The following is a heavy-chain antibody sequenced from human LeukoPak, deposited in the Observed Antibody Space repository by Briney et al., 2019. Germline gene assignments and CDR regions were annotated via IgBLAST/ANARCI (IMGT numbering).Heavy chain of an antibody. CDR2: IIPIFGTA. CDR3: AREHIVVVTAIRGDYYYGMDV. J-gene: IGHJ6*02. V-gene: IGHV1-69*01. Sequence: SVKVSCKASGGTFSSYAVSWVRQAPGQGLEWMGGIIPIFGTANYAQKFQGRVTITADESTSTAYMELSSLRSEDTAVYYCAREHIVVVTAIRGDYYYGMDVWGQGTTVTVSS. CDR1: GGTFSSYA. D-gene: IGHD2-21*02.